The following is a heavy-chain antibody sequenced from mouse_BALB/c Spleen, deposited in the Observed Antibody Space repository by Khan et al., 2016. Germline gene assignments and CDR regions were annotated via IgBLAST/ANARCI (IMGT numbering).Heavy chain of an antibody. CDR1: GFNIKDYY. V-gene: IGHV14-4*02. Sequence: EVQLQESGAELVRSGASVRLSCTASGFNIKDYYIHWVKQRPEQGLEWIGWIDPENGATEYAPKFQGKATMTADTSSNTAYLQLSRLTSEDTAVYYCNAIYYGNYSYFDYWGQGTTLTVSS. D-gene: IGHD2-1*01. CDR3: NAIYYGNYSYFDY. CDR2: IDPENGAT. J-gene: IGHJ2*01.